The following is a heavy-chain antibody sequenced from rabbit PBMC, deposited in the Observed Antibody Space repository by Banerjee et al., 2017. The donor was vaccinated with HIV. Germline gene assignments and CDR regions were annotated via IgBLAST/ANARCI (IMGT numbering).Heavy chain of an antibody. Sequence: QEQLEESGGGLVKPGASLTLSCKASGFSFSNKYVMCWVRQAPGKGLEWIACINTSSGNTVYASWAKGRFTISKTSSTTVTLQMTSLTAADTATYFCARGYWSNGDGFKLWGPGTLVTVS. CDR3: ARGYWSNGDGFKL. V-gene: IGHV1S45*01. CDR1: GFSFSNKYV. CDR2: INTSSGNT. J-gene: IGHJ4*01. D-gene: IGHD2-1*01.